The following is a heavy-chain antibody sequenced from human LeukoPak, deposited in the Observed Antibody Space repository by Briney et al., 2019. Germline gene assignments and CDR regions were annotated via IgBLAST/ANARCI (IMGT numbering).Heavy chain of an antibody. CDR3: ARVQGIPGIAVAAMDV. V-gene: IGHV1-69*05. J-gene: IGHJ6*03. CDR1: GGTFNNSA. Sequence: SVKVSCKTSGGTFNNSAISWVRQAPGQGLEWLGGIMPLFGTANYAQKFQGRVTITTDESTSTAYMELSSLRSEDTAVYYCARVQGIPGIAVAAMDVWGKGTTVTVSS. D-gene: IGHD6-19*01. CDR2: IMPLFGTA.